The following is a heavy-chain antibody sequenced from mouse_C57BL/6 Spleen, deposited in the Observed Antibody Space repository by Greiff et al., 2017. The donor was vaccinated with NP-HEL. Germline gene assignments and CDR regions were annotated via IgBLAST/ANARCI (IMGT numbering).Heavy chain of an antibody. CDR3: TTGTTVVVHFDY. CDR1: GFNIRDDY. D-gene: IGHD1-1*01. Sequence: EVQLQQSGAELVRPGASVKLSCTASGFNIRDDYMHWVKQRPEQGLEWIGWIDPENGDTEYASKFQGKATITADTSSNTAYLQLSSLTSEDTAVYYCTTGTTVVVHFDYWGQGTTLTVSS. J-gene: IGHJ2*01. CDR2: IDPENGDT. V-gene: IGHV14-4*01.